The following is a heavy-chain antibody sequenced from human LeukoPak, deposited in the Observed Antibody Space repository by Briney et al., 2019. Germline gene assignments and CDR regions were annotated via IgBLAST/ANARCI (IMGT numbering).Heavy chain of an antibody. Sequence: GGSLRLSCAASGFIVSSNYMSWVRQAPGKGLEWVSVISSGGNTYYADSVKGRFTIFRDNSKNTLYLQMNSLRAEDTAVYYCAKFLGGYGELDYWGQGTLVTVSS. V-gene: IGHV3-53*01. CDR1: GFIVSSNY. CDR2: ISSGGNT. CDR3: AKFLGGYGELDY. D-gene: IGHD4-17*01. J-gene: IGHJ4*02.